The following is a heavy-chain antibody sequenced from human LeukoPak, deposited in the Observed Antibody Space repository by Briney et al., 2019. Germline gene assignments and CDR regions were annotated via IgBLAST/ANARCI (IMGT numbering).Heavy chain of an antibody. V-gene: IGHV4-39*01. J-gene: IGHJ4*02. Sequence: SETLSLTCTVSGGSISSSSYYWGWIRQPPGKGLEWIGSIYYSGSTYYNPSLKSRVTISVDTSKNQFSLKLSSVTAADTAVYYCARFDSSGYGYFDSWGQGTLVTVSS. CDR3: ARFDSSGYGYFDS. CDR1: GGSISSSSYY. D-gene: IGHD3-22*01. CDR2: IYYSGST.